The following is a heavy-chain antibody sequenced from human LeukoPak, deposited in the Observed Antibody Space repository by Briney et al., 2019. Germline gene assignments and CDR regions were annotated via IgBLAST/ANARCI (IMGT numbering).Heavy chain of an antibody. CDR1: GFTFSSYG. CDR2: ISGSGGST. J-gene: IGHJ4*02. Sequence: PGGSLRLSCVASGFTFSSYGMSWVRQAPGKGLEWVSTISGSGGSTYYADSVKGRFTISRDNSKNTLYLQMNSLRAEDTAVYYCARLYGNGLQLSYWGQGTLVTVSS. V-gene: IGHV3-23*01. CDR3: ARLYGNGLQLSY. D-gene: IGHD5-24*01.